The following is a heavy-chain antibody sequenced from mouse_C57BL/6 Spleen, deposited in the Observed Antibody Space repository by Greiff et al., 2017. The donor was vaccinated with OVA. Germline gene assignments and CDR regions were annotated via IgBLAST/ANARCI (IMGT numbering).Heavy chain of an antibody. Sequence: QVQLQQSGPELVKPGASVKISCKASGYAFSSSWMNWVKQRPGKGLEWIGRIYPGDGDTNYNGKFKGKATLTADKSSSTAYMQLSSLTSEDSAVYFYAGEGNYFDYWGQGTTLTVSS. V-gene: IGHV1-82*01. CDR1: GYAFSSSW. CDR2: IYPGDGDT. D-gene: IGHD2-14*01. CDR3: AGEGNYFDY. J-gene: IGHJ2*01.